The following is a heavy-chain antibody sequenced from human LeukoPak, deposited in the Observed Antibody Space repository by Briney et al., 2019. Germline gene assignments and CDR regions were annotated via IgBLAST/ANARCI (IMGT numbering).Heavy chain of an antibody. J-gene: IGHJ4*02. CDR1: GGTFSSYA. Sequence: SVKVSCKASGGTFSSYAISWVRQAPGQGLEWMGGIIPIFGTANYAQKFQGRVTITADESTSTAYMELRSLRSDDTAVYYCARCIANYVPDSWGQGTLVTVSS. CDR3: ARCIANYVPDS. D-gene: IGHD4/OR15-4a*01. CDR2: IIPIFGTA. V-gene: IGHV1-69*13.